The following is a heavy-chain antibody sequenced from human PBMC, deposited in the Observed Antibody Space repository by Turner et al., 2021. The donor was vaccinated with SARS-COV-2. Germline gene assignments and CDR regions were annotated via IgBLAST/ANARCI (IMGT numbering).Heavy chain of an antibody. Sequence: QVQLQESGPGLVRPSETLSLTCTVSGGSISSKSWSWIRQSPGRGLEWIGYFYKIGSIDYNPTLRSRVTISVDTSKNQLSLNLISVTAADTAVYYRARHQGSASGYDHGMNVWGQGTAVIVSS. D-gene: IGHD1-26*01. V-gene: IGHV4-59*08. J-gene: IGHJ6*02. CDR3: ARHQGSASGYDHGMNV. CDR2: FYKIGSI. CDR1: GGSISSKS.